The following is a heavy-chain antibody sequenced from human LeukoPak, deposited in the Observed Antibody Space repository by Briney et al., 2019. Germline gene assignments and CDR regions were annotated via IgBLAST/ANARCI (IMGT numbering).Heavy chain of an antibody. J-gene: IGHJ4*02. CDR1: GFTFSDYY. D-gene: IGHD2-15*01. CDR3: ARRYCSGGSCRGSFDY. V-gene: IGHV3-11*01. CDR2: ISSSGSTI. Sequence: GSLRLSWAASGFTFSDYYMSWIRQAPGKGLEWVSYISSSGSTIYYADSVKGRFTISRDNAKNSLYLQMNSLRAEDTAVYYCARRYCSGGSCRGSFDYWGQGTLVTVSS.